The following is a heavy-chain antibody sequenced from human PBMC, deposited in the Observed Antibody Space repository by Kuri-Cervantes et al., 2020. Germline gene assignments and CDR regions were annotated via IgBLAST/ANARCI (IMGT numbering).Heavy chain of an antibody. J-gene: IGHJ4*02. V-gene: IGHV3-23*01. Sequence: ETLSLTCAASGFTFSSYAMSWVRQAPGKGLEWVSAISGSGGSTYYADSVKGRFPISRDNSKNTLYLQMNSLRDEDTAVYYCARCTVAGHFDYWGQGTLVTVSS. CDR1: GFTFSSYA. CDR3: ARCTVAGHFDY. D-gene: IGHD6-19*01. CDR2: ISGSGGST.